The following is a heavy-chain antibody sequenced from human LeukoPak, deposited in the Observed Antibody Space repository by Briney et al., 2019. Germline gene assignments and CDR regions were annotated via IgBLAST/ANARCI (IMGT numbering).Heavy chain of an antibody. J-gene: IGHJ4*02. Sequence: GGSLRLSCVTSGFAFSTYGMHWVRQAPGKGLEWVAYIRKDGNKKNYAESVKGRFTISRDNSKNTLYLQMDSLSAEDTAVYYCVKVDTWGQGTLVTVSS. CDR3: VKVDT. V-gene: IGHV3-30*02. CDR1: GFAFSTYG. CDR2: IRKDGNKK. D-gene: IGHD5-18*01.